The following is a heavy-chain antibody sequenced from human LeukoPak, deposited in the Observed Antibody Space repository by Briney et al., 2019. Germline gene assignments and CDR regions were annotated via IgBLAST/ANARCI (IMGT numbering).Heavy chain of an antibody. D-gene: IGHD6-13*01. CDR1: GFTFSSYW. Sequence: PGGSLRLSCAASGFTFSSYWMSWVRQAPGKGLEWVANIKQDGSEKYYVDSVKGRFTISRDNAKNSLYLQMNSLRAEDTAVYYCARDMDTIAAAGEDWGQGTLVTVSS. J-gene: IGHJ4*02. V-gene: IGHV3-7*01. CDR2: IKQDGSEK. CDR3: ARDMDTIAAAGED.